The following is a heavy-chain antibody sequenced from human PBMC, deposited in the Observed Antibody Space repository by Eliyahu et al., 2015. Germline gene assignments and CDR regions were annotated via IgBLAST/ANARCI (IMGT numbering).Heavy chain of an antibody. D-gene: IGHD6-19*01. CDR1: GYTFXGYX. CDR2: INPNSGGT. CDR3: ARPRQKNSGWGCYFDY. J-gene: IGHJ4*02. V-gene: IGHV1-2*02. Sequence: QVQLVQSGAEVKKPGASVKVSCXASGYTFXGYXMHWVRQAPGQGLEWMGWINPNSGGTNYAQKFQGRVTMTRDTSISTAYMELSRLRSDDTAVYYCARPRQKNSGWGCYFDYWGQGTLVTVSS.